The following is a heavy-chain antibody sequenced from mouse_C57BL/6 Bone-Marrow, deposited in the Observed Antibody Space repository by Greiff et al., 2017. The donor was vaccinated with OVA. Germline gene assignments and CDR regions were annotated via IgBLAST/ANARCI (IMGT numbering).Heavy chain of an antibody. D-gene: IGHD1-1*01. CDR2: IWTGGGT. Sequence: QVQLKESGPGLVAPSQSLSITCTVSGFSLTSYAISWVRQPPGKGLEWLGVIWTGGGTNYNSALKSRLSISKDNSKSQVFLKMNSLQTEDTARYYCSLLWYGSSYNAMDYWGQGTSVTVSS. CDR3: SLLWYGSSYNAMDY. V-gene: IGHV2-9-1*01. CDR1: GFSLTSYA. J-gene: IGHJ4*01.